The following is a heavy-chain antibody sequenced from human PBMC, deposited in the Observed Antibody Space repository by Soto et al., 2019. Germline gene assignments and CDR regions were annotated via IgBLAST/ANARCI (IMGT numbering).Heavy chain of an antibody. CDR1: GFTFTSSA. Sequence: SVKVSCKASGFTFTSSAMQWVRQARGQRLEWIGWIVVGSGNTNYAQKFQERVTITRDMSTSTAYMELSSLRSEDTAVYYCAADRYCGGDCYAFDYWGQGTLVTVSS. CDR2: IVVGSGNT. J-gene: IGHJ4*02. V-gene: IGHV1-58*02. CDR3: AADRYCGGDCYAFDY. D-gene: IGHD2-21*01.